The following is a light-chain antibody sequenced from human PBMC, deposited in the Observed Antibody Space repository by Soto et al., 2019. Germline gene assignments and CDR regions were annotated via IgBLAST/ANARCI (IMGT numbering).Light chain of an antibody. J-gene: IGKJ5*01. CDR1: QSVSSTY. V-gene: IGKV3-20*01. CDR2: GTS. Sequence: EIVMTQSPGTLSLSPGERATLSCRASQSVSSTYLAWYQQKPGQAPRLLIYGTSSRAAGIPDRFSGSGSGTDFTLTISRLEPEDFVVYYCQQYGSSPITFGQGTRLEIK. CDR3: QQYGSSPIT.